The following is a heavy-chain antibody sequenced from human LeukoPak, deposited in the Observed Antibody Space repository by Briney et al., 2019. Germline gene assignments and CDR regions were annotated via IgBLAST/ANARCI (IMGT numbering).Heavy chain of an antibody. Sequence: SETLSLTCAVSGVSISSSNSYWGWIRQPPGKGLEWIGYIYYSGSTNYNPSLKSRVTISVDTSKNQFSLKLSSVTAADTAVYYCARSLRIWGELSLYFDYWGQGTLVTVSS. D-gene: IGHD3-16*02. J-gene: IGHJ4*02. CDR2: IYYSGST. V-gene: IGHV4-61*05. CDR3: ARSLRIWGELSLYFDY. CDR1: GVSISSSNSY.